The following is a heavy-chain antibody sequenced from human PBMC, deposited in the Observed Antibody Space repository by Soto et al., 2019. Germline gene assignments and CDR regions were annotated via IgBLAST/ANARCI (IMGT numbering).Heavy chain of an antibody. CDR2: INSDGSST. CDR3: ARGGEIAVAGNAY. D-gene: IGHD6-19*01. V-gene: IGHV3-74*01. CDR1: GLTFSSYW. Sequence: EVQLVESGGGLVQPGGSLRLSCAASGLTFSSYWMHWVRQAPGKGLVWVSRINSDGSSTSYADSVKGRFTISRDNAKNTLYLQMNSLRAEDTAVYYCARGGEIAVAGNAYWGQGTLVTVSS. J-gene: IGHJ4*02.